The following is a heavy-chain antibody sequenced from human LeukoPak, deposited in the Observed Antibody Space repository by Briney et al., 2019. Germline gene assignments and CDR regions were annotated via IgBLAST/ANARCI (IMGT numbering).Heavy chain of an antibody. V-gene: IGHV1-2*02. D-gene: IGHD3-22*01. J-gene: IGHJ5*02. CDR2: INPNSGGT. CDR3: ASYYDSSGYAYNWFGP. CDR1: GYTFTGYY. Sequence: ASVKVSCKASGYTFTGYYMHWVRQAPGQGLEWMGWINPNSGGTNYAQKFQGRVTMTRDTSISTAYMELSRLRSDDTAVYYCASYYDSSGYAYNWFGPWGQGTLVTVSS.